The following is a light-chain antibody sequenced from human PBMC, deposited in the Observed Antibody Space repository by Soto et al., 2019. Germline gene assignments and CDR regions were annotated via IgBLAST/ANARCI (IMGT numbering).Light chain of an antibody. J-gene: IGKJ2*01. Sequence: EIVMTQSPATLSLSPGERATLSCRASQSVTSNFAWYQQKPGRAPRLLIYGASTRATGIPARFSGSGSGTEFTLTISNLQSEDFALYYCQHYFSWPYTFGQGTKLEIK. V-gene: IGKV3-15*01. CDR3: QHYFSWPYT. CDR1: QSVTSN. CDR2: GAS.